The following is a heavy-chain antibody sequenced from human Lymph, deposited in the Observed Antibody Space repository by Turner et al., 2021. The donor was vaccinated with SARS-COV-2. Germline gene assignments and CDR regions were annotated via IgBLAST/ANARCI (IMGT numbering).Heavy chain of an antibody. J-gene: IGHJ6*02. D-gene: IGHD3-3*01. Sequence: QVQLVQSGAEVKKPGASVKVSCKVSGYTLTEVSMHWVRQAPGKGLEWMGGFDPEDGETIYAQKFQGRVTMTGDTSTDTAYMELSSLRSEDTAVYYCATGPYDFWSGPSPGYYGMDVWGQGTTVTVSS. CDR3: ATGPYDFWSGPSPGYYGMDV. CDR2: FDPEDGET. CDR1: GYTLTEVS. V-gene: IGHV1-24*01.